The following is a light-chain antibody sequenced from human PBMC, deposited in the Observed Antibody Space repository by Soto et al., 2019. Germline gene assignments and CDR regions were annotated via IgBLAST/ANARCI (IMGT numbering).Light chain of an antibody. Sequence: QSVLTQPPSASGSPGQSVTISCTGTSSDVAGYNYVSWYQQHPGKAPKLMIYEVSKRPSGVPDRFSGSKSGNTASLTVSGLQAEDEADYYCSSYAGSNKLVFGGGTKVTVL. CDR2: EVS. J-gene: IGLJ2*01. CDR1: SSDVAGYNY. V-gene: IGLV2-8*01. CDR3: SSYAGSNKLV.